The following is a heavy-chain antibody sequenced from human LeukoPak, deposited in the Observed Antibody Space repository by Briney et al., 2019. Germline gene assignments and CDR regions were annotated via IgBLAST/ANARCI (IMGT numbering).Heavy chain of an antibody. CDR1: GYTFTSYD. CDR3: ARGILRSTDYYFDY. D-gene: IGHD4-17*01. CDR2: MNPNSGNT. Sequence: ASVKVSCKASGYTFTSYDINWVRQATGQGLEWMGWMNPNSGNTGYAQKFQGRVTMTRNTSISTAYMELSSLRSEDTAVYYCARGILRSTDYYFDYWGQGTLVTVSS. J-gene: IGHJ4*02. V-gene: IGHV1-8*01.